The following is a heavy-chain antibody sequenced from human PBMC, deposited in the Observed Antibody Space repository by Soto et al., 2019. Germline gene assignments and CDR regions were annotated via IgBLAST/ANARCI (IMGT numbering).Heavy chain of an antibody. J-gene: IGHJ4*02. CDR2: IYYSGST. Sequence: LALTCPVCGCATTSDNYGTWIRQPPGKGLEWLGHIYYSGSTDYTPSLKSRLAISIDTSKNQFSLKLTSVTAAENAVYFWAREGGVSSYALYYSDSWGQGARGTV. V-gene: IGHV4-30-4*01. D-gene: IGHD3-10*01. CDR3: AREGGVSSYALYYSDS. CDR1: GCATTSDNY.